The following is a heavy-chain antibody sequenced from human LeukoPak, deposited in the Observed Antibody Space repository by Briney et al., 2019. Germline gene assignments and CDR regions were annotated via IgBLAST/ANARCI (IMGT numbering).Heavy chain of an antibody. CDR3: ARGHSSSWMSEVDY. CDR2: ITRSSYI. V-gene: IGHV3-21*01. CDR1: GFTFSTYS. J-gene: IGHJ4*02. D-gene: IGHD6-13*01. Sequence: PGGSLRLSCAASGFTFSTYSMNWVRQAPGKGLEWLSSITRSSYIYYADSVKGRFTISRDNAKNSLYLQMNSLRAEDTAVYYCARGHSSSWMSEVDYWGQGTLVTVSS.